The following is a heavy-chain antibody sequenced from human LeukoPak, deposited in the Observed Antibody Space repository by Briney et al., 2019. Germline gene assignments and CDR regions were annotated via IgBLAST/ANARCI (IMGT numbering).Heavy chain of an antibody. V-gene: IGHV4-34*01. CDR1: GGSFSGYY. J-gene: IGHJ4*02. Sequence: PSETLSLTCAVYGGSFSGYYWSWIRQPPGKGLEWIGEINHSGSTNYNPSLKSRVTISVDTSKNQFSLKLSSVTAADTAVYYCARDNSGYGFDYWGQGTLVTVSS. CDR3: ARDNSGYGFDY. CDR2: INHSGST. D-gene: IGHD3-22*01.